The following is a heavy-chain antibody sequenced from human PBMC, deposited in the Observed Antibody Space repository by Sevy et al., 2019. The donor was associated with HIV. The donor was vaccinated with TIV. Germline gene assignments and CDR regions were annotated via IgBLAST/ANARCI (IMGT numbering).Heavy chain of an antibody. CDR1: GFIFSNYN. D-gene: IGHD2-15*01. CDR3: XXXXXLLVPDY. V-gene: IGHV3-21*01. CDR2: ISSDNYI. Sequence: GGSLRLSCAASGFIFSNYNMNWVRQAPGKGLEWVSYISSDNYIYNADSVKGRFTISRDNAKNSLYLQMNSLRAEDTXXXXXXXXXXLLVPDYWGQGTLVTVSS. J-gene: IGHJ4*02.